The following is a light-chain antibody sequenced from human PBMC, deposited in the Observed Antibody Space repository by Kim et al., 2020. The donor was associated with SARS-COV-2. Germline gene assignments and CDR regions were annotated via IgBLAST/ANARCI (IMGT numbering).Light chain of an antibody. V-gene: IGLV2-14*03. CDR1: SSDVGGYNY. CDR3: SSYTSSSTPVV. Sequence: QSALTQPASVSGSPGQSITISCTGTSSDVGGYNYVSWYQQHPGKAPKLMIYDVSNRPSGVSNRFSGSKSGNTASVTSSGLQAEDEADYYCSSYTSSSTPVVFGGGTQLTVL. J-gene: IGLJ2*01. CDR2: DVS.